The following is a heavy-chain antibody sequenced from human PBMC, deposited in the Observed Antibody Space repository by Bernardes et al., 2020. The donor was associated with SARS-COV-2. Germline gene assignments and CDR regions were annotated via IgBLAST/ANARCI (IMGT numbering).Heavy chain of an antibody. CDR3: AREGGSTVTTVFDY. Sequence: GGSLRLSCAASGFTFSHYYMSWIRQAPGKGLEWVSYIYSGDSTIDYADSVKGRFTISRDNANNIVYLQMNSLRAEDTAVYYCAREGGSTVTTVFDYWGQGTLVTVSS. J-gene: IGHJ4*02. CDR2: IYSGDSTI. D-gene: IGHD4-17*01. V-gene: IGHV3-11*01. CDR1: GFTFSHYY.